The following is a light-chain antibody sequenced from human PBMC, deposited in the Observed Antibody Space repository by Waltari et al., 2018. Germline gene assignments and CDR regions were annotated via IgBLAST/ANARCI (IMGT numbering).Light chain of an antibody. CDR1: HSLFYPSTNKNS. J-gene: IGKJ2*01. CDR2: WAS. Sequence: DIVMPQSPDSLAVCLGGSATLNCRAHHSLFYPSTNKNSLGSLQQKPGQPPKWIISWASTRESGVPDRFSGSGSGTDFSLTITSLQAEDVAVYYCQQYYATPVTFGQGTKLEIK. V-gene: IGKV4-1*01. CDR3: QQYYATPVT.